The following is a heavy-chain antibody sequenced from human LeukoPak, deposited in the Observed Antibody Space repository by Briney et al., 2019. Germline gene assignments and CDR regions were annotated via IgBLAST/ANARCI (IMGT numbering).Heavy chain of an antibody. Sequence: GGSLRLSCAASGFTFSSYEMNWVRQAQGKGLEWVSYISSGGGGIFYADSVKGRFTISRDNAKNSLHLQMNSLRAEDTAVYYCARDGASHPSIYYFDYWGQGTLVTVSS. V-gene: IGHV3-48*03. CDR2: ISSGGGGI. CDR1: GFTFSSYE. CDR3: ARDGASHPSIYYFDY. D-gene: IGHD4-17*01. J-gene: IGHJ4*02.